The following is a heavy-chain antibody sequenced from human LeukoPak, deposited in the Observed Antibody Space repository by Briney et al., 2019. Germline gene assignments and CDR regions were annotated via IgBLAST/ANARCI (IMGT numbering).Heavy chain of an antibody. CDR2: INHSGST. D-gene: IGHD3-22*01. Sequence: SETLSLTCAVYGGSFSGYYWSWIRQPPGKGLEWIGEINHSGSTNYNPSLKSRVTISVDTSKNQFSLKLSSVTAADTAVYYCARGRDYYDRSGYDYWGQGTLVTVSS. CDR1: GGSFSGYY. V-gene: IGHV4-34*01. CDR3: ARGRDYYDRSGYDY. J-gene: IGHJ4*02.